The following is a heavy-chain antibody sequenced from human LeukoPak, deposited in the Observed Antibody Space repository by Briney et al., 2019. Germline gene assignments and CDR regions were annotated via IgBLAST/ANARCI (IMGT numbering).Heavy chain of an antibody. V-gene: IGHV1-18*01. CDR3: ARGKVKTGTTADYFDS. CDR1: GYTFTSYG. J-gene: IGHJ4*02. Sequence: GASVKVSCKASGYTFTSYGISWVRQAPGQGLEWMGWISAYNGNTNYAQKLQGRVTMTTDTSTSTAYMELRSLRSDDTAVYYCARGKVKTGTTADYFDSWGQGTLVTVSS. D-gene: IGHD1-7*01. CDR2: ISAYNGNT.